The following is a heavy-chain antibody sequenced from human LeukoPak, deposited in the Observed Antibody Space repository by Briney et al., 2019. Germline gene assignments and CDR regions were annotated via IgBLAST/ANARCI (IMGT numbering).Heavy chain of an antibody. Sequence: SETLSLTCAVYGGSFSGYYWSWIRQPPGKGLEWIGEINHSGSTNYNPFLKSRVTISVDTSKNQFSLKLSSVTAADTAVYSCARASPLGLNWFDPWGQGTLVTVSS. CDR3: ARASPLGLNWFDP. V-gene: IGHV4-34*01. CDR1: GGSFSGYY. D-gene: IGHD3/OR15-3a*01. J-gene: IGHJ5*02. CDR2: INHSGST.